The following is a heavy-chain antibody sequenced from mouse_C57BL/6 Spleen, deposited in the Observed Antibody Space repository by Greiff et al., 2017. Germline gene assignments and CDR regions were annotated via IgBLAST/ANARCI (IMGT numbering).Heavy chain of an antibody. J-gene: IGHJ2*01. D-gene: IGHD2-4*01. CDR1: GYTFTDYE. Sequence: QVQLQQSGAELVRPGASVTLSCKASGYTFTDYEMHWVKQTPVHGLEWIGAIAPETGGTAYNQKFKGKAILTADKSSSTAYMELRSLTSEDSAVYYCTTYYDYDGDYWGQGTTLTVYS. CDR2: IAPETGGT. V-gene: IGHV1-15*01. CDR3: TTYYDYDGDY.